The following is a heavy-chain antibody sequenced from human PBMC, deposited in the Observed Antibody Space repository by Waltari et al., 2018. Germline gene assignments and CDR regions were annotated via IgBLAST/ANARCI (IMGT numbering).Heavy chain of an antibody. Sequence: QLQLQESGPGLVKPSETLSLTCTVSGGSISSSSYYWGWIRQPPGKGLEWIGSIYYSGSTSYNPSLNSRVTISVDTSKNQCSLKLSSVTAADTAVYYCARHWKTYYDLWSGYSYYYGMDVWGQGTTVTVSS. D-gene: IGHD3-3*01. CDR1: GGSISSSSYY. CDR2: IYYSGST. CDR3: ARHWKTYYDLWSGYSYYYGMDV. V-gene: IGHV4-39*01. J-gene: IGHJ6*02.